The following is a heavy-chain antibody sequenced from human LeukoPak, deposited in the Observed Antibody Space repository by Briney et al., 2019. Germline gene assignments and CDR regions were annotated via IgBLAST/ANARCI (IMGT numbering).Heavy chain of an antibody. CDR2: ISYDGSNK. V-gene: IGHV3-30*18. D-gene: IGHD2-21*01. Sequence: GGSLRLPCAASGFIFSNHGMHWVRQAPGKGLEWVAVISYDGSNKYYADSVKGRFTISRDNSKNTLYLQMNSLRAEDTAVYYCAKDGILWSSRLGYFDYWGQGTLVTVSS. CDR1: GFIFSNHG. CDR3: AKDGILWSSRLGYFDY. J-gene: IGHJ4*02.